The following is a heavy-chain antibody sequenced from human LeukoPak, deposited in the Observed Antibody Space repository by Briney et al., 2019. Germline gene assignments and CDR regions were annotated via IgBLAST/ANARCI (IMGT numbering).Heavy chain of an antibody. Sequence: PSETLSXXXTVSGGSISSGGYYWSWIRQHPGKXLXWIGYIYYSGSTYYNPSLKSRVTISVDTSKNQFSLKLSSVTAADTAVYYCARVQRGYCGGGSCYKGHPFDYWGQGTLVTVSS. V-gene: IGHV4-31*03. CDR3: ARVQRGYCGGGSCYKGHPFDY. CDR1: GGSISSGGYY. CDR2: IYYSGST. J-gene: IGHJ4*02. D-gene: IGHD2-15*01.